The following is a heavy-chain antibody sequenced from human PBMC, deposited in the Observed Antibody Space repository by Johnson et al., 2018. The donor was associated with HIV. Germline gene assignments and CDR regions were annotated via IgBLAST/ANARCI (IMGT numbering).Heavy chain of an antibody. CDR2: SWNSGSI. D-gene: IGHD4-23*01. Sequence: VQLVESGGGLIQPGGSLRLSCAASGFTVSSNYMSWVRQAPGKGLEWVSGISWNSGSIGDADSVKGRFTISRDNSKNTLYLQMNSLRAEDTAVYYCARESRTTVVIRGGAFDIWGQGTMVTVSS. J-gene: IGHJ3*02. V-gene: IGHV3-53*01. CDR1: GFTVSSNY. CDR3: ARESRTTVVIRGGAFDI.